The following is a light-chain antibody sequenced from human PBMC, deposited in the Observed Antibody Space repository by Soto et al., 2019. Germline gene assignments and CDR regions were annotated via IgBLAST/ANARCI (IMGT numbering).Light chain of an antibody. Sequence: QSALTQPASVSGSPGQSITISCTGAASDVGANNYASWYQQHPGKAPKLMIYEVTNRPSGVSNRFSGSKSGNTASLTISGLQAEDEADYYCSSFTSSNTWVFGGGTKLTVL. CDR2: EVT. V-gene: IGLV2-14*01. CDR1: ASDVGANNY. J-gene: IGLJ3*02. CDR3: SSFTSSNTWV.